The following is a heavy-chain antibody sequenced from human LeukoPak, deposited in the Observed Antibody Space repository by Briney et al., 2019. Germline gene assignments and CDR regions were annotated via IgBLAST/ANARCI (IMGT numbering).Heavy chain of an antibody. CDR3: ARHKKQQLVLDY. D-gene: IGHD6-13*01. CDR2: IYYSGST. V-gene: IGHV4-39*01. Sequence: PSETLSLTCTVSGGSISSSSYYWGWIRQPPGKGLEWIGSIYYSGSTYYNPSLKSRVTISVDTSKNQFSLKLSSVTAADTAVYYCARHKKQQLVLDYWGQGTLVTVSS. CDR1: GGSISSSSYY. J-gene: IGHJ4*02.